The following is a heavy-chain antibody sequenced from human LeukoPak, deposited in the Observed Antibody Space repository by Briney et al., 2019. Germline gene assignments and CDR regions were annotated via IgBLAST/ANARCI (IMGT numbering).Heavy chain of an antibody. D-gene: IGHD6-13*01. Sequence: GGSLRLSCAASGFTFSSYAMSWVRQAPGKGLEWVSSISSSSSYIYYADSVKGRFTISRDNAKNSLYLQMNSLRAEDTAVYYCARSYSGYSSSWYYGYWGQGTLVTVSS. CDR2: ISSSSSYI. CDR1: GFTFSSYA. CDR3: ARSYSGYSSSWYYGY. J-gene: IGHJ4*02. V-gene: IGHV3-21*01.